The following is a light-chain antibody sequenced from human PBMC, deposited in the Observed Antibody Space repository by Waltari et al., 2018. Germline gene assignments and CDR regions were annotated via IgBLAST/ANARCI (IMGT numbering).Light chain of an antibody. V-gene: IGKV1-5*03. CDR3: QHYNSYPVT. Sequence: DIQMTQSPSTLSASVGDRVTITCRASQSISSWLAWYQQKPGKVPKLLIYKASTLASGVPSRFSGSGSGTEFTLTISSLQPDDFATYYCQHYNSYPVTFGQGTRLEIE. CDR1: QSISSW. J-gene: IGKJ5*01. CDR2: KAS.